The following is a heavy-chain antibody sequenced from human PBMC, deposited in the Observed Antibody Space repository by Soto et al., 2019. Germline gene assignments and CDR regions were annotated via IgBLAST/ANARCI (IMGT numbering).Heavy chain of an antibody. J-gene: IGHJ6*03. CDR2: IKQEGSEK. CDR1: GFTFSSYW. D-gene: IGHD3-3*01. CDR3: ARTSITIFGVVSDYYYYMDV. Sequence: EVQLVESGGGLVQPGGSLRLSCAASGFTFSSYWMSWVRQAPGKGLEWVANIKQEGSEKYYVDSVKGRFTISRDNAKNSLYLQMNSLRAEDTAVYYCARTSITIFGVVSDYYYYMDVWGKGTTVTVSS. V-gene: IGHV3-7*01.